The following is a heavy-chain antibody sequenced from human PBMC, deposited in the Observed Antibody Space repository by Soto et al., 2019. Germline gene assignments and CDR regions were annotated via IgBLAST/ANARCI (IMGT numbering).Heavy chain of an antibody. CDR1: GLALSTDN. V-gene: IGHV3-21*01. J-gene: IGHJ4*02. CDR3: ARDPGSRGNYYFDS. CDR2: ISSSVSYI. D-gene: IGHD6-13*01. Sequence: ESLGLTAEAPGLALSTDNRNWVRQAPGKGLEWVSSISSSVSYIYYADSVKARFTISRDNAKNSLYLQMNSLRAEDTALYYCARDPGSRGNYYFDSWGQGTLVTVSS.